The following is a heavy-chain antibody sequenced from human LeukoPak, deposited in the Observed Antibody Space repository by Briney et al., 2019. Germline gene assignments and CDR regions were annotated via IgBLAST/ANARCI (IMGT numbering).Heavy chain of an antibody. J-gene: IGHJ4*02. Sequence: PGGSLRLSCAGSGFRFSSHAMSWVRQAPGKGLEWVSVISGSGGTTYYADSVKGRFTISRDNAKNTLYLQMNSLRAEDTAVYYCARAGPARVLDYWGQGTLVTVSS. D-gene: IGHD3-10*01. CDR3: ARAGPARVLDY. CDR1: GFRFSSHA. V-gene: IGHV3-23*01. CDR2: ISGSGGTT.